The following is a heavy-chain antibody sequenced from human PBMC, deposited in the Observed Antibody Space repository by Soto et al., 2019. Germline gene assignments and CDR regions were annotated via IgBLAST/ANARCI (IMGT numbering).Heavy chain of an antibody. CDR2: ISGSGGST. Sequence: GGSLRLSCAASGFTFSSYAMSWVRQAPGKGLEWVSAISGSGGSTYYADSVKGRFTISRDNSKNTLYLQMNSLRAEDTAVYYCARYLDYGSYYFDYWGQGTLVTVSS. J-gene: IGHJ4*02. CDR3: ARYLDYGSYYFDY. V-gene: IGHV3-23*01. D-gene: IGHD4-17*01. CDR1: GFTFSSYA.